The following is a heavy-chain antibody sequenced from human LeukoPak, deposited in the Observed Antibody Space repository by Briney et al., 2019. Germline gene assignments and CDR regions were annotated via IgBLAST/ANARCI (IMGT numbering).Heavy chain of an antibody. CDR3: ARGRGTVPAARYYYYYYGMDV. D-gene: IGHD2-2*01. CDR1: GGSFSGYY. V-gene: IGHV4-34*01. Sequence: PSETLSLTCAVYGGSFSGYYWSWIRQPPGKGLEWIGEINHSGSTNYNPSLKSRVTISVDTSKNQFSLKLSSVTAADTAVCYCARGRGTVPAARYYYYYYGMDVWGQGTTVTVSS. J-gene: IGHJ6*02. CDR2: INHSGST.